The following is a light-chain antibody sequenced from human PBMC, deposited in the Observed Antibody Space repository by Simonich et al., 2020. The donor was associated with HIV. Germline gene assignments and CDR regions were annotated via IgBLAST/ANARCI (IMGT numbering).Light chain of an antibody. CDR2: VAS. Sequence: EIVLTQSPATLSLSPGERATLSCRASQSVSSFLAWYQQKPGQAPRLLIYVASNRATGIPARFSGSGSRTDFTLTISSLEPEDFAFYYCHQYNDWPLTFGGGTKVEIK. J-gene: IGKJ4*01. CDR1: QSVSSF. CDR3: HQYNDWPLT. V-gene: IGKV3-11*01.